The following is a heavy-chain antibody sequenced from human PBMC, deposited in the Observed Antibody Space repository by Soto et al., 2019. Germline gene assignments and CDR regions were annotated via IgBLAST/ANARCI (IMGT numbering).Heavy chain of an antibody. CDR3: ARDQGYYYGSGTTYYFDY. V-gene: IGHV3-30-3*01. CDR2: ISYDGSNK. Sequence: PGGSLRLSCAASGFTFSSYAMHWVRQAPGKGLEWVAVISYDGSNKYYADSVKGRFTISRDNSKNTLYLQMNSLRAEDTAVYYCARDQGYYYGSGTTYYFDYWGQGTLVTVSS. J-gene: IGHJ4*02. D-gene: IGHD3-10*01. CDR1: GFTFSSYA.